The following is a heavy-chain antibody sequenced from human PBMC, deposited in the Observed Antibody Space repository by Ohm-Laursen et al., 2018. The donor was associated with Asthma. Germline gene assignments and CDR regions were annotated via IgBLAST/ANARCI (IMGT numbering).Heavy chain of an antibody. J-gene: IGHJ3*01. D-gene: IGHD3-10*01. V-gene: IGHV3-21*04. CDR3: ARGQGSGDISGSDPFDL. CDR2: ISTASTFI. Sequence: SLRLSCAASGYTFSRYSIHWVRQVPGKGLEWVASISTASTFIYYADSVRGRFTTSRDNAKNSVYLQMNSLRAEDTAVYYCARGQGSGDISGSDPFDLWGQGTTVIVSS. CDR1: GYTFSRYS.